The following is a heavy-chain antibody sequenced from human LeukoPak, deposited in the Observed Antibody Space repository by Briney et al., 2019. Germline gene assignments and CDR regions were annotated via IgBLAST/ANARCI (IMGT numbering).Heavy chain of an antibody. J-gene: IGHJ6*03. CDR1: GGSISSHY. CDR3: ARDGLYYYYMDV. CDR2: IYYSGST. Sequence: PSETLSLTCTVSGGSISSHYWSWIRQPPGKGLEWIGYIYYSGSTNYNPSLKSRVTISVDTSKNQFSLKLSSVTAADTAVYYCARDGLYYYYMDVWGKGTTVTVSS. D-gene: IGHD5/OR15-5a*01. V-gene: IGHV4-59*11.